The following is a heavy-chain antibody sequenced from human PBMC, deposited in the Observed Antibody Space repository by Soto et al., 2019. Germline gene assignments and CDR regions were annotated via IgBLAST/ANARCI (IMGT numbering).Heavy chain of an antibody. V-gene: IGHV4-39*01. CDR2: RYYTGTT. D-gene: IGHD2-15*01. CDR1: GDSVSTNTHY. CDR3: ARHGVGYCSGGNCYPDAFDV. Sequence: QLQLQESGPGLVKPSETLSLTCTVSGDSVSTNTHYWGLIRQPPGKGLEWIGGRYYTGTTFYNPSLKSRVTITGETSKNQFSLSLNSVTAADTAMYYCARHGVGYCSGGNCYPDAFDVWGQGTMVTVSS. J-gene: IGHJ3*01.